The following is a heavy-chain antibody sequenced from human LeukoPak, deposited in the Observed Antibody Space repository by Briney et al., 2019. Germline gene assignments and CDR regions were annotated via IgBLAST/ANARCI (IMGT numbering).Heavy chain of an antibody. V-gene: IGHV3-48*03. CDR2: ISSSGSTI. D-gene: IGHD3-10*01. J-gene: IGHJ4*02. Sequence: GGSLRLSCAASGYTFSSYVMNWVRQAPGKGLEWVSYISSSGSTIYYADSVKGRFTISRDNAKNSLYLQMNSLRAEDTAVYYCARGYYYGSGSYLHWGQGTLVTVSS. CDR3: ARGYYYGSGSYLH. CDR1: GYTFSSYV.